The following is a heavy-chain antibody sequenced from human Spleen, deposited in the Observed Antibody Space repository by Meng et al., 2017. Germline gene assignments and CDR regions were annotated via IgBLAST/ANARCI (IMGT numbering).Heavy chain of an antibody. CDR3: ARHRSYHLIY. V-gene: IGHV3-74*01. J-gene: IGHJ4*02. CDR1: GFTFSSYW. Sequence: GESLKISCAASGFTFSSYWMHWVRQAPGKGLVWVSRISTDGTTTTYADSVKGRFTISRDNAKNTLYLQMNSLRAEDTAVYYCARHRSYHLIYWGQGTLVTVSS. D-gene: IGHD1-26*01. CDR2: ISTDGTTT.